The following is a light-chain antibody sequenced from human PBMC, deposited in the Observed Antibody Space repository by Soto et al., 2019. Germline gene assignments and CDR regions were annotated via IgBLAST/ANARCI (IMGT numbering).Light chain of an antibody. V-gene: IGLV2-14*01. CDR1: SSDVGGYNY. CDR3: SSYTSSITDV. Sequence: QSVLTQPASVSGSPGQSITISCTGTSSDVGGYNYVSWYQQHPGKAPKLMIYEVSNRPSGVSNRFSGSKSGNTASLTISGLQAEDEADYYCSSYTSSITDVFGTGTKVTVL. J-gene: IGLJ1*01. CDR2: EVS.